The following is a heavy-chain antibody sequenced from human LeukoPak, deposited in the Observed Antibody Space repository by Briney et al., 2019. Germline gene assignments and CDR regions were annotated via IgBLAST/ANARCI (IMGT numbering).Heavy chain of an antibody. CDR1: GFTFSSSA. CDR2: FSSDGSST. V-gene: IGHV3-64*04. CDR3: TRTFLSGDGYKVGYFDY. J-gene: IGHJ4*02. D-gene: IGHD5-24*01. Sequence: PGGSLRLSCSASGFTFSSSAMYWVRQAPGKGLEYVSAFSSDGSSTFYADSVKGRFTISRDNSKNTLFLQMNSLTAEDTAMYYCTRTFLSGDGYKVGYFDYWGQGTLVTVSS.